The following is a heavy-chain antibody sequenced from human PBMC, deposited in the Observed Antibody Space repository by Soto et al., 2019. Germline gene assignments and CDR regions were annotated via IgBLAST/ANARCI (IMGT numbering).Heavy chain of an antibody. CDR3: GRWDGVRYDGHGCRGRH. V-gene: IGHV3-74*01. CDR2: MNMDGSRT. Sequence: EVQLVESGGGLVQPGGSLRLSCAASGFTFSIYWMHWVRQAPGKGLVWVSRMNMDGSRTSYAELAKGRFTISRDDATSKVYIQMSNLRAEDTAVYYCGRWDGVRYDGHGCRGRHWGQGPLVTVSS. J-gene: IGHJ4*02. CDR1: GFTFSIYW. D-gene: IGHD3-22*01.